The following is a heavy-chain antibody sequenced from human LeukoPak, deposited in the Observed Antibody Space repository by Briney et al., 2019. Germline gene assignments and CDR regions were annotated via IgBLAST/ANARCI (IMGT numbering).Heavy chain of an antibody. J-gene: IGHJ6*03. D-gene: IGHD3-10*01. CDR2: ISAYNGNT. CDR3: ARGPLVRGVIIEVYYYYYMDV. CDR1: GYTFTSYG. Sequence: ASVKVSCKASGYTFTSYGISWVRQAPGQGLEWMGWISAYNGNTNYAQKLQGRVTMTTDTSTSTAYMELSSLRSEDTAVYYCARGPLVRGVIIEVYYYYYMDVWGKGTTVTVSS. V-gene: IGHV1-18*01.